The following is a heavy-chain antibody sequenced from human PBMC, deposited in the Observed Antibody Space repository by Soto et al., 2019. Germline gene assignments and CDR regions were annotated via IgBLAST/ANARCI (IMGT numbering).Heavy chain of an antibody. CDR1: GGSFTDYK. J-gene: IGHJ5*02. CDR3: AGGPDYGDYDA. D-gene: IGHD4-17*01. Sequence: QVQLRQWGAGLLKPSETLSLTCVVSGGSFTDYKWTWIRQSPEKGLEWIGEIRHNGDTDSKPSLRSRLTMSLDTSKNQFSLHLSSVTSADTAVYFCAGGPDYGDYDAGGQGTLVTVSS. CDR2: IRHNGDT. V-gene: IGHV4-34*01.